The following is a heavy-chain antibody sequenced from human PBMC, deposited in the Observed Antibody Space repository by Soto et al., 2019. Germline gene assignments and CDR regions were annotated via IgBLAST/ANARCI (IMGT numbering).Heavy chain of an antibody. CDR2: IIPIFGTA. CDR1: GGTFSSYA. V-gene: IGHV1-69*06. D-gene: IGHD2-2*02. CDR3: ARDLRYCSSTSCYTSWFDP. Sequence: QVQLVQSGAEVKKPGSSVKVSCKASGGTFSSYAISWVRQAPGQGLEWMGGIIPIFGTANYAQKFQGRVTITADNSTSTDYMELSSLRSEDTAVYYCARDLRYCSSTSCYTSWFDPWGQGTLVTVSS. J-gene: IGHJ5*02.